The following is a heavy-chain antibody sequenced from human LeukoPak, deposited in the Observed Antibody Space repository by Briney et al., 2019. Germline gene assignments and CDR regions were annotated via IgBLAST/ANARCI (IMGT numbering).Heavy chain of an antibody. D-gene: IGHD6-13*01. CDR2: IWLDGSNR. Sequence: GGSLRLSCAASVFTFSSYVMHWVRQAPGKGLEWVAIIWLDGSNRYYADSVKGRFTISRDNSKSTLYLQMNSLRAEDTAVYYCARGVGSSWPGWFDPWGQGTLVTVSS. CDR1: VFTFSSYV. J-gene: IGHJ5*02. CDR3: ARGVGSSWPGWFDP. V-gene: IGHV3-33*01.